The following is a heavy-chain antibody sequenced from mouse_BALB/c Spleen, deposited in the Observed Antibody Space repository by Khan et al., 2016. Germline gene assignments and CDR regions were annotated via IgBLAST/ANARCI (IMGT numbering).Heavy chain of an antibody. CDR3: ARDIEGCGDAIDY. V-gene: IGHV7-3*02. CDR1: GFTFTDYY. Sequence: EVELVESGGGLVQPGGSLRLSCATSGFTFTDYYMSWVRQPPGKAPEWLGFIRNKANGYTTENSASVKGRFTISRDNSQSILYLQMNTLRAEDSATYFWARDIEGCGDAIDYWGQGSSVTVSS. CDR2: IRNKANGYTT. J-gene: IGHJ4*01.